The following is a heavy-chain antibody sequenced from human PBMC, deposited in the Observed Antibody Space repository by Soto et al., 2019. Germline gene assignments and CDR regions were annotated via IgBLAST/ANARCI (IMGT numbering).Heavy chain of an antibody. CDR3: ARGFLQWFVLPYYYGMDV. CDR1: GDSVSTNNVA. J-gene: IGHJ6*02. D-gene: IGHD3-3*01. V-gene: IGHV6-1*01. CDR2: TYYRSKWYN. Sequence: SQTLSLTCAISGDSVSTNNVAWNWIRQSPSRGLEWLGRTYYRSKWYNDYAVSVKSRITINPDTSKNQFSLQLNSVTPEDTAVYYCARGFLQWFVLPYYYGMDVWGQWTTVTVSS.